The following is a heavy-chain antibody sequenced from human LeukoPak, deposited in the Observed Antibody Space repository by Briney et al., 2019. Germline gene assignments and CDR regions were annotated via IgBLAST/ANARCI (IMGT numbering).Heavy chain of an antibody. Sequence: SETLSLTCAVYGGSFSGYYWSWIRQPPGKGLEWIGEINHSGSTDYNPSLKSRVTISVDTSKNQFSLKLSSVTAADTAVYYCARGRGSSWLYYFDYWGQGTLVTVSS. J-gene: IGHJ4*02. CDR3: ARGRGSSWLYYFDY. D-gene: IGHD6-13*01. V-gene: IGHV4-34*01. CDR1: GGSFSGYY. CDR2: INHSGST.